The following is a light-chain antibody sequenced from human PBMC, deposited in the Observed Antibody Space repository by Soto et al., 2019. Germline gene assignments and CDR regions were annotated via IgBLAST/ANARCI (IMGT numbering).Light chain of an antibody. J-gene: IGKJ2*01. V-gene: IGKV3-15*01. CDR1: QSVSSN. Sequence: VMTQSPATLSVSPGERATLSCRASQSVSSNLAWYQQKPGQTPRLLIYGASTRATGIPARFSGSGSATEFTLTISSLQSEDFAVYYCQQYNSWPRTFGQGTKLEIK. CDR3: QQYNSWPRT. CDR2: GAS.